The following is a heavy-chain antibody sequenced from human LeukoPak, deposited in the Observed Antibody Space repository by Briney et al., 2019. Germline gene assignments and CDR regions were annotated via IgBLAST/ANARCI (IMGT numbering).Heavy chain of an antibody. CDR2: ITPNSGGT. V-gene: IGHV1-2*02. J-gene: IGHJ4*02. CDR1: GYTFTGQY. CDR3: ASGSGTYSPDY. Sequence: ASVKVSCKASGYTFTGQYLHWVRQAPGQGLEWMGWITPNSGGTNYVQNFQGRVTMTRDTSITTAYMELSSLRSDDTAVYYCASGSGTYSPDYWGQGTLVTVSS. D-gene: IGHD3-10*01.